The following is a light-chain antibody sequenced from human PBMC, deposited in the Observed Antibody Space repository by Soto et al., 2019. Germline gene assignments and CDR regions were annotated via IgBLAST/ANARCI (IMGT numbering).Light chain of an antibody. Sequence: QSALTQPASVTGSPGQSITVSCTGTSSDVGGYNSVSWYQQHPGKPPKLIIYEVSNRPSGVSDRFSGSKSGNTASLTISGLQAEDEADYYCSSYTSNSSYVFATGPKFTVL. J-gene: IGLJ1*01. CDR2: EVS. CDR1: SSDVGGYNS. V-gene: IGLV2-14*03. CDR3: SSYTSNSSYV.